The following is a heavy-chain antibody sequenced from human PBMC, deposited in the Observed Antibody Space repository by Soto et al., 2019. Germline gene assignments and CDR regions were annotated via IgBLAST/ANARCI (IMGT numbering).Heavy chain of an antibody. CDR3: ARRGRIMITFGGVIGGAFDI. D-gene: IGHD3-16*02. CDR2: IYQSGST. Sequence: SETLSLTCAVSSGSISSSNWWSWVRQPPGKGLEWIGEIYQSGSTNYNPSLKSRVTITVDKSKNQYSLKLSSVTAADMAVYYCARRGRIMITFGGVIGGAFDIWGQGTMVTVSS. J-gene: IGHJ3*02. V-gene: IGHV4-4*02. CDR1: SGSISSSNW.